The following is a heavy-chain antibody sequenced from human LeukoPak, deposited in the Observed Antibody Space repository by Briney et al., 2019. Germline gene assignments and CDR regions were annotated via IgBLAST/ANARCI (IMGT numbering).Heavy chain of an antibody. CDR3: ARGDLGYCSGGSCYGDWFDP. V-gene: IGHV4-34*01. J-gene: IGHJ5*02. Sequence: PSETLSLTCAVYGGSFSGYYWSWIRQPPGKGLEWIGEINHSGSTNYNPSLKSRVTISVDTSKNQFSLKLSSVTAADTAVYYCARGDLGYCSGGSCYGDWFDPWGQGTLVTASS. CDR2: INHSGST. CDR1: GGSFSGYY. D-gene: IGHD2-15*01.